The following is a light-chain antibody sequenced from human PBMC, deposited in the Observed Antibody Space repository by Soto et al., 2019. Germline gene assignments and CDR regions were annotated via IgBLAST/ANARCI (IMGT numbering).Light chain of an antibody. CDR2: GAS. J-gene: IGKJ4*01. V-gene: IGKV3-20*01. CDR3: QQYGSSALT. CDR1: QSVSSIY. Sequence: IVLTQSPGTLSLSPGERATLSFRASQSVSSIYLAWYQQKPGQAPRLLIYGASSRPTGIPDRFSGSGSGTDFTLTISRLEPEDFAVYYCQQYGSSALTFGGGTKVDI.